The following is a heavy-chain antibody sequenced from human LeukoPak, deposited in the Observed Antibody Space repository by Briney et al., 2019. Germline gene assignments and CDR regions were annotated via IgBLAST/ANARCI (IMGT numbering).Heavy chain of an antibody. D-gene: IGHD1-1*01. J-gene: IGHJ4*02. Sequence: SGGSLRLSCAASGFTFSDYGMHWVRQAPGKGLEWVARIVSETVGGRTDYAASVKGRFTISRDDSKSTLFLQMSSLKIEDTAVYYCATSITTPGAFDIWGQGVLVTVSS. CDR2: IVSETVGGRT. V-gene: IGHV3-15*04. CDR1: GFTFSDYG. CDR3: ATSITTPGAFDI.